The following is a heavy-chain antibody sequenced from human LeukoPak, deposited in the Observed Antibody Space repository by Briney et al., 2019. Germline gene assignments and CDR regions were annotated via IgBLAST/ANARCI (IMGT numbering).Heavy chain of an antibody. V-gene: IGHV3-9*01. Sequence: GRSLRLSCAASGFTFDDYAMHWVRQAPGKGLEWVSGISWNSGSIGYADSVKGRFTISRDNAKNSLYLQMNSLRAEDTALYYCAKGGSGYYYPYFDYWGQGTLVIVSS. J-gene: IGHJ4*02. CDR2: ISWNSGSI. CDR3: AKGGSGYYYPYFDY. D-gene: IGHD3-22*01. CDR1: GFTFDDYA.